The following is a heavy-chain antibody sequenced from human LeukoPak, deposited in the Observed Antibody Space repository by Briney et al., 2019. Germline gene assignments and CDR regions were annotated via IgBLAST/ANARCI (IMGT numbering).Heavy chain of an antibody. CDR1: GGSFSGYY. J-gene: IGHJ4*02. Sequence: SETLSLTCAVYGGSFSGYYWSWIRQPPGKGLEWIGEINHSGSTNYNPSLKSRVTISVDTSKNQFSLKLCSVTAADTAVYYCAAYGSGVAGDYWGQGTLVTVSS. V-gene: IGHV4-34*01. CDR2: INHSGST. D-gene: IGHD3-10*01. CDR3: AAYGSGVAGDY.